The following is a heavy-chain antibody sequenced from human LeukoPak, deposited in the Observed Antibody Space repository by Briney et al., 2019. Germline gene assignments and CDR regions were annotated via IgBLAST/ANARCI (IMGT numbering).Heavy chain of an antibody. Sequence: SQTLSLTCAISGDSVSSNSAAWNWIRQSPWRGLEWLGRTYYRSKWYNDYAVSVKSRITINPDTSKNQFSLQLNSVTPEDTAVYDCAREEYSSSRGPFDYWGQGTLVTVSS. CDR1: GDSVSSNSAA. V-gene: IGHV6-1*01. J-gene: IGHJ4*02. D-gene: IGHD6-13*01. CDR2: TYYRSKWYN. CDR3: AREEYSSSRGPFDY.